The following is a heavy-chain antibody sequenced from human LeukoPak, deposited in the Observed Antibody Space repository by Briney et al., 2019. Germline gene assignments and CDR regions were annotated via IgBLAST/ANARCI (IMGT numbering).Heavy chain of an antibody. V-gene: IGHV3-11*04. J-gene: IGHJ6*03. CDR2: IKGTGLTT. D-gene: IGHD3-16*01. CDR1: GFIFSDYY. CDR3: ARAGELRYMDV. Sequence: GGSLRLSCAASGFIFSDYYMAWIRQAPGKGLECISTIKGTGLTTYYADSVKGRVTISRDNGKNSLFLQMSSLRADDTAIYYCARAGELRYMDVWGKGTAVTVSS.